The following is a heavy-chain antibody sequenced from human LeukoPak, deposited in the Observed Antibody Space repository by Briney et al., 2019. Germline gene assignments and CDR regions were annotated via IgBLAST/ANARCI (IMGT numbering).Heavy chain of an antibody. D-gene: IGHD1-26*01. V-gene: IGHV3-9*01. CDR3: AKDIGSGSYYRSNAFDI. Sequence: GGSLRLSCAASGFTFDDYAMHWVRQAPGKGLEWVSGISWNSGSIGYADSVKGRFTISRDNAKNSLYLQMNSLRAEDTALYYCAKDIGSGSYYRSNAFDIWGQGTMVTVSS. J-gene: IGHJ3*02. CDR1: GFTFDDYA. CDR2: ISWNSGSI.